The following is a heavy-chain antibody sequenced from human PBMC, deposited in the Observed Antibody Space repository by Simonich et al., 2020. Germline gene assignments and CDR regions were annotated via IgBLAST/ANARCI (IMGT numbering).Heavy chain of an antibody. Sequence: QVQLQQWGAGLLKPSETLSLTCAVYGGSLSGYYWSWVRQPPGKGLEWIGEINHSGRTNYNPYLKSRVTISVDTSKNQFSLKLGSVTAADTAVYYCARPLGIVWAFDIWGQGTMVTVSS. CDR3: ARPLGIVWAFDI. CDR2: INHSGRT. D-gene: IGHD3-16*01. V-gene: IGHV4-34*01. J-gene: IGHJ3*02. CDR1: GGSLSGYY.